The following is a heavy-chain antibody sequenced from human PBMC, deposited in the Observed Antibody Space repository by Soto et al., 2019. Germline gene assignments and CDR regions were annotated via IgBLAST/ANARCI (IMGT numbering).Heavy chain of an antibody. D-gene: IGHD5-12*01. CDR2: ISSSGDSR. J-gene: IGHJ5*02. V-gene: IGHV3-23*01. Sequence: HPGGSLRLSCAASGFNFNTFAMSWIRQAPGKGLEWVSHISSSGDSRDYADSVRGRFTISRDNSKNVLFLQMNSLRADDTATYYCEKDPTSPWTANWVDPWGKGTLVTVYS. CDR1: GFNFNTFA. CDR3: EKDPTSPWTANWVDP.